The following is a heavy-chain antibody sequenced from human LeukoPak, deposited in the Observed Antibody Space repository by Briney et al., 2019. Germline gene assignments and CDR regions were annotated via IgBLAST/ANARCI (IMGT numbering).Heavy chain of an antibody. CDR3: ARDKPEVDTVVTRYYYYYGMDV. J-gene: IGHJ6*04. CDR2: ISAYNGNT. V-gene: IGHV1-18*04. D-gene: IGHD4-23*01. Sequence: GASVKVSCKASGYTFTSYGISWVRQAPGQGLEWMGWISAYNGNTNYAQKLQGRVTMTTDTSTSTAYMELRSLRSDDTAVYYCARDKPEVDTVVTRYYYYYGMDVWGKGTTVTVSS. CDR1: GYTFTSYG.